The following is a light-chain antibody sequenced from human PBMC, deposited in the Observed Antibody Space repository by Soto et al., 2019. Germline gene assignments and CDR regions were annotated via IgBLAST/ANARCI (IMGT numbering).Light chain of an antibody. CDR2: DVT. CDR3: SSHTSSSGWV. V-gene: IGLV2-14*01. CDR1: SSDIGAYNY. Sequence: QSALTQPASVSGSPGQSITISCTGTSSDIGAYNYVSWYQRHPGKAPKLIIYDVTNRPSGVSNHFSGSKSGNTASLTISGLQAEDEAEYFCSSHTSSSGWVFGGGTKLTVL. J-gene: IGLJ3*02.